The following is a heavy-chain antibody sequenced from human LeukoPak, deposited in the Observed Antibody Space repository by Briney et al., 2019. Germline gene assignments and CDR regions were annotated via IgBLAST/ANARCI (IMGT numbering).Heavy chain of an antibody. CDR2: IHTSGST. Sequence: PSETLSLTCSVSGGSISSGSYCWNWIRQPAGKGLEWIGHIHTSGSTNYNPSLKSRVTMSVDMSKNQFSLKLSSMIAADTAVYYCARVSSSWYQDWYFDLWGRGTLVTVPS. J-gene: IGHJ2*01. D-gene: IGHD6-13*01. CDR3: ARVSSSWYQDWYFDL. V-gene: IGHV4-61*09. CDR1: GGSISSGSYC.